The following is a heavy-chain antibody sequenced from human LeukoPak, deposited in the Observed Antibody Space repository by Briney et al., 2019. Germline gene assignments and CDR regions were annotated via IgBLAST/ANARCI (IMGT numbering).Heavy chain of an antibody. V-gene: IGHV1-46*01. CDR2: INPSGDSA. J-gene: IGHJ4*02. Sequence: ASVTVSCTASVYTFTKHYIHWVRHAPGQGLEWMGIINPSGDSATYAQKFQGRVTMTRDTSTSTVYMELSSLTSDDTAVYYCARLRGSGSPWDDYWGQGTLVTVSS. CDR3: ARLRGSGSPWDDY. D-gene: IGHD3-10*02. CDR1: VYTFTKHY.